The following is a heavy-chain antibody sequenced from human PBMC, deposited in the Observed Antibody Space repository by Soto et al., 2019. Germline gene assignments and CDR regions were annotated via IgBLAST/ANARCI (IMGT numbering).Heavy chain of an antibody. V-gene: IGHV3-74*01. CDR3: ARAAYGEYWFDP. J-gene: IGHJ5*02. D-gene: IGHD4-17*01. CDR2: INGDGRTT. Sequence: PWGSLRLSCAASGFTFSGYWMHWVRQAPGKGLMWVSRINGDGRTTNYADSVKGRFTISRENAKNTLYLQMNSLRAEDTAVYYCARAAYGEYWFDPWGQGTLVTVSS. CDR1: GFTFSGYW.